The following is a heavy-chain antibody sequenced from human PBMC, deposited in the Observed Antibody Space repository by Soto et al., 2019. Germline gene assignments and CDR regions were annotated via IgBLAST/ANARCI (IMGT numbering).Heavy chain of an antibody. CDR2: ISSSSSYI. Sequence: GGSLRLSCAASGFTFSSYSMNWVRQAPGKGLEWVSSISSSSSYIYYADSVKGRFTISRDNAKNSLYLQMNSLRAEDTAVYYCARDLGPYYYDSSGHPYYYGMDVWGQGTTVTVS. CDR1: GFTFSSYS. CDR3: ARDLGPYYYDSSGHPYYYGMDV. J-gene: IGHJ6*02. V-gene: IGHV3-21*01. D-gene: IGHD3-22*01.